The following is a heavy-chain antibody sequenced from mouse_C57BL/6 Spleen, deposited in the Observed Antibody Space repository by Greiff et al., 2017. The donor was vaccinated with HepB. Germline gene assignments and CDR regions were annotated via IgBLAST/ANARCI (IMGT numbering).Heavy chain of an antibody. Sequence: EVMLVESGGGLVKPGGSLKLSCAASGFTFSSYAMSWVRQTPEKRLEWVATISDGGSYTYYPDNVKGRFTISRDNAKNNLYLQMSHLKSEDTAMYYCARAWLRRYFDYWGQGTTLTVSS. V-gene: IGHV5-4*03. CDR3: ARAWLRRYFDY. D-gene: IGHD2-2*01. J-gene: IGHJ2*01. CDR1: GFTFSSYA. CDR2: ISDGGSYT.